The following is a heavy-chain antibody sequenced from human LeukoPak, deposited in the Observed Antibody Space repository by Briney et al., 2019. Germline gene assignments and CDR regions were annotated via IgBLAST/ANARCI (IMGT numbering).Heavy chain of an antibody. J-gene: IGHJ4*02. CDR1: GFTFRSYG. CDR2: ISWSGSYI. D-gene: IGHD6-19*01. V-gene: IGHV3-21*01. Sequence: GGSLRLSCEASGFTFRSYGVHWVRQAPGKGLEWVSSISWSGSYIYYADSVKGRFTISRDSAKNSLYLQMNSLRAEDTAVYYCARGRGGQWLVSGLSDYWGQGTLVTVSS. CDR3: ARGRGGQWLVSGLSDY.